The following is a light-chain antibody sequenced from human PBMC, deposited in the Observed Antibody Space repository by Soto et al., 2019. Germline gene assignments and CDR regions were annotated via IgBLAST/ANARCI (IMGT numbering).Light chain of an antibody. CDR3: QQDNQWPLT. CDR1: QTVSNN. Sequence: EIVMTQSPATLSVSPGEKATLSCRASQTVSNNLAWYQQKPGQAPRLLIYFASTRATGIPARFSGSGSGTEFTLTISSLQSEDFAVYYCQQDNQWPLTVGGGTKAETK. CDR2: FAS. J-gene: IGKJ4*01. V-gene: IGKV3-15*01.